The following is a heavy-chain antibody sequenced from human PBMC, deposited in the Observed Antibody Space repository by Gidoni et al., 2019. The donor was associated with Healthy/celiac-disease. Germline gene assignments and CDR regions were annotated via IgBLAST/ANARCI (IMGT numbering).Heavy chain of an antibody. V-gene: IGHV1-69*01. CDR2: SVPTFGTA. CDR3: ARGGGVGNNYHYFDY. CDR1: GGTFSSYA. Sequence: QVQLVQSGAEVKKPGSSLKVSCTASGGTFSSYAISWVRQAPGQGLGWMGGSVPTFGTANYAQKFQGRVTITADESTSTAYMELSSLRSEDTAVYYCARGGGVGNNYHYFDYWGQGTLVTVSS. J-gene: IGHJ4*02. D-gene: IGHD3-3*01.